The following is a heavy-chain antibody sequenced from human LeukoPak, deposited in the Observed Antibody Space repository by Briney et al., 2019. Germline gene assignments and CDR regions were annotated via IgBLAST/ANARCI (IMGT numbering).Heavy chain of an antibody. D-gene: IGHD1-1*01. CDR3: ARLLDVSFDY. CDR1: GGSISSGDYY. V-gene: IGHV4-30-4*01. CDR2: IYYSGST. J-gene: IGHJ4*02. Sequence: SETLSLTCTVSGGSISSGDYYWSWIRQPPGKGLEWIGYIYYSGSTYYNPSLKSRVTISLDTSKNQFSLKLSSVIAADTAVYYCARLLDVSFDYWGQGTLVTVSS.